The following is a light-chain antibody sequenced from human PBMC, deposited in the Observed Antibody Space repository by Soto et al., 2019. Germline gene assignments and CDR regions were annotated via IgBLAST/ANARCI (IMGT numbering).Light chain of an antibody. CDR3: QQYDNLPIT. Sequence: DIQMTPSPSSLSASVGDRVTITCQASQDISNYLNWYQQKPGKAPKLLIYDASNLETGVPSRFSGSGSGTDFTFTISSLQPEDIATYYCQQYDNLPITCGQGTRLEIK. CDR1: QDISNY. CDR2: DAS. J-gene: IGKJ5*01. V-gene: IGKV1-33*01.